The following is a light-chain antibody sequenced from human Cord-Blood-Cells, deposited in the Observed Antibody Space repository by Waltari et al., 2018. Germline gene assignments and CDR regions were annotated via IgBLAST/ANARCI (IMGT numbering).Light chain of an antibody. CDR1: NIGSKS. V-gene: IGLV3-21*03. CDR2: DDS. J-gene: IGLJ2*01. CDR3: QVWDSSSDHPVV. Sequence: SYVLTQPPSVSVAPGKTARITCGGNNIGSKSVHWYPQKPGQAPVLVVYDDSDRPSGIPERFSGSNSGNTVTLTISRVGAGDEADYYCQVWDSSSDHPVVFGGGTKLTVL.